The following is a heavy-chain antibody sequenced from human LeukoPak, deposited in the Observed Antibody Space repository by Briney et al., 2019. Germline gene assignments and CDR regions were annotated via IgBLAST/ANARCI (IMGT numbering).Heavy chain of an antibody. V-gene: IGHV3-11*06. D-gene: IGHD3-3*01. CDR2: ISSSSSYI. CDR3: ASHYDFWSGYYTRWFDP. J-gene: IGHJ5*02. CDR1: GFTFSDYY. Sequence: GGSLRLSCAASGFTFSDYYMSWIRQAPGKGLEWVSSISSSSSYIYYADSVKGRFTISRDNAKNSLYLQMNSLRAEDTAVYYCASHYDFWSGYYTRWFDPWGQGTLVTVSS.